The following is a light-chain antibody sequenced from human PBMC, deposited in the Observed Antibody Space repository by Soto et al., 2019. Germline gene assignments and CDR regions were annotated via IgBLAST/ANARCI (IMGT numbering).Light chain of an antibody. CDR1: QSVADN. Sequence: EVVMTQSPATLSVSPGERVTLFCRSSQSVADNLAWFQQKPGQGPRLLIYGASTRATGIPARFSGSGSETDFTLTVSSLRSEDSAVYYCQQYNDWPITFGQGTRLEIK. CDR3: QQYNDWPIT. J-gene: IGKJ5*01. V-gene: IGKV3-15*01. CDR2: GAS.